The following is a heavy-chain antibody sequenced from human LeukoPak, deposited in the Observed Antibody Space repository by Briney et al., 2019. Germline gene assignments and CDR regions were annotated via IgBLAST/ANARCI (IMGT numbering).Heavy chain of an antibody. J-gene: IGHJ6*02. V-gene: IGHV4-34*01. Sequence: PGGSLRLSCTASGFTFSSYAMNWVRQPPGKGLEWIGEIKPSGRTNYNPSLKSRVTISVDTSKNQFSLRLSSVTAADTAVYSCARVKEMAATFYHYYAMDVWGQGTTVSVSS. CDR2: IKPSGRT. CDR1: GFTFSSYA. CDR3: ARVKEMAATFYHYYAMDV. D-gene: IGHD5-24*01.